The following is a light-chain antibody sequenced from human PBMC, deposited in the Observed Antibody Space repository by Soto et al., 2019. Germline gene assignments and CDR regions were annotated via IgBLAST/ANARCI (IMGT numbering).Light chain of an antibody. Sequence: QSVLTQPPSASGPPGQRVTISCSGSTSNIGSNGVHWYQQFPGTAPKLLIFSNYQRPSGVPDRFSGSKSGTSASLVISALQAEDEAIYHCAAWDDSLNGEVFGGGTKVTVL. CDR3: AAWDDSLNGEV. CDR2: SNY. CDR1: TSNIGSNG. J-gene: IGLJ3*02. V-gene: IGLV1-44*01.